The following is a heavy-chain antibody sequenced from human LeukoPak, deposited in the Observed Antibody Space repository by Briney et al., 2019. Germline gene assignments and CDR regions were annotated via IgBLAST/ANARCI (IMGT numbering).Heavy chain of an antibody. Sequence: SETLSLTCTVSGASIRSGDYYWSWIRRPPGKGLEWIGYIYDSGSTYYNPSLKSRITISVDTSENRFSLKLRSVTATDTAVYYCARDCSGGSCYGAFDIWGQGTMVTVSS. CDR3: ARDCSGGSCYGAFDI. CDR2: IYDSGST. D-gene: IGHD2-15*01. CDR1: GASIRSGDYY. V-gene: IGHV4-30-4*01. J-gene: IGHJ3*02.